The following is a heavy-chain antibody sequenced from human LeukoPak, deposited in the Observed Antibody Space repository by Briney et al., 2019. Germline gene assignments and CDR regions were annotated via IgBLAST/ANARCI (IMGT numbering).Heavy chain of an antibody. CDR1: GYTLTELS. CDR3: ATLPPPYSGYETVDY. Sequence: GAPVKVSCKVSGYTLTELSMHWVRQAPGEGLEWMGGFDPEEGETSYAQKFQGRITMTEDTSTDTAHMELSSLRSEDTAVYYCATLPPPYSGYETVDYWGQGTLVIVSS. V-gene: IGHV1-24*01. D-gene: IGHD5-12*01. CDR2: FDPEEGET. J-gene: IGHJ4*02.